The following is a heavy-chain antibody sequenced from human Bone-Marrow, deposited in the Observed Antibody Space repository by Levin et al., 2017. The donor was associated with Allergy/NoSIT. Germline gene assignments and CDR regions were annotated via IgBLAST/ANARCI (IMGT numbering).Heavy chain of an antibody. CDR3: ARSNSRDGYNYFFDS. V-gene: IGHV3-21*01. CDR1: GFTFSSHT. J-gene: IGHJ4*02. Sequence: GGSLRLSCAASGFTFSSHTMNWVRQAPGKGLEWVSFIRASGMTTYYADSVRGRFTVSRDDAKNSLYLEMNSLRGDDTGVYYCARSNSRDGYNYFFDSWGQGTLVTVSS. CDR2: IRASGMTT. D-gene: IGHD5-24*01.